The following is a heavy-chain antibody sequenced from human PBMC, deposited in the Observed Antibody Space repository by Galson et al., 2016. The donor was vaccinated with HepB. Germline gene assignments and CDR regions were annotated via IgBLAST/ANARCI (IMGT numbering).Heavy chain of an antibody. V-gene: IGHV5-10-1*01. CDR1: GYSLTNYR. J-gene: IGHJ4*02. CDR2: IDPGDSYT. D-gene: IGHD3-10*01. Sequence: QSGAEVKKPGESLRISCKGSGYSLTNYRISWVRHVPGKGLEWMGRIDPGDSYTKYSPPFQGHVTISADKSITTAYLQWSSLKASDTAMYYCARRAHYYGSEFDYWGQGTLVTVSS. CDR3: ARRAHYYGSEFDY.